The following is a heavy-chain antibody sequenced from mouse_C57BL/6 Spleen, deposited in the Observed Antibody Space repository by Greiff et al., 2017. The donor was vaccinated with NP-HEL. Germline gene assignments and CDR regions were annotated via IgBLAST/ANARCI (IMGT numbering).Heavy chain of an antibody. V-gene: IGHV1-80*01. CDR1: GYAFSSYW. CDR2: IYPGDGDT. D-gene: IGHD2-3*01. J-gene: IGHJ1*03. CDR3: ARGDGYWYFDV. Sequence: QVQLQQSGAELVKPGASVKISCKASGYAFSSYWMNWVKQRPGKGLEWIGQIYPGDGDTNYNGKFQGKATLTADKSSSTAYMQLSSLTSEESAVYFCARGDGYWYFDVWGTGTTVTVSS.